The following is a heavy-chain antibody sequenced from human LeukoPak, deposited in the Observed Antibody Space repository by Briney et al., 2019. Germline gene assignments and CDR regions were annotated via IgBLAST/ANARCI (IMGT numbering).Heavy chain of an antibody. Sequence: HPGGSPRLSCAASVFTFSSYAMSWVRQAPGKGLEWVSAISGWGGSTYYADSVKGRFNIPRDNYKNALYLQMHSLRAGDTAVYYCAKDRRGYSGYAVYWGQGTLVTVSS. CDR2: ISGWGGST. D-gene: IGHD5-12*01. CDR1: VFTFSSYA. V-gene: IGHV3-23*01. CDR3: AKDRRGYSGYAVY. J-gene: IGHJ4*02.